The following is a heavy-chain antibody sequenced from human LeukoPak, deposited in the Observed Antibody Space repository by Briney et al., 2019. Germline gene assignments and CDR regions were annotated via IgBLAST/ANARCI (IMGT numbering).Heavy chain of an antibody. Sequence: GASVKVSCKASGYTFTSYGSNWVRQPPGQGLEWMGWISSYNGNTKNAAKLRGRVTITTNTSTSTAYMELRSLNSDDTAVYYCARDQRGYGDSTGASKWIDPWGQGTLVTVSS. CDR1: GYTFTSYG. J-gene: IGHJ5*02. CDR3: ARDQRGYGDSTGASKWIDP. V-gene: IGHV1-18*01. D-gene: IGHD4-17*01. CDR2: ISSYNGNT.